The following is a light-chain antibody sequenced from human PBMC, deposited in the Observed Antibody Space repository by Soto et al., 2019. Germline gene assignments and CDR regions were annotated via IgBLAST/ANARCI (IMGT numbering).Light chain of an antibody. Sequence: QSVLNQPASVSGSPGQSITISCTGTSSDVGGYNYVSWYQQHPGKAPKLMIYEVSYRPSGVSDRFSGSKSGNTASLTISGLQAEDEADYYCCSYTAANTYVFGTGTKLTVL. J-gene: IGLJ1*01. V-gene: IGLV2-14*01. CDR2: EVS. CDR1: SSDVGGYNY. CDR3: CSYTAANTYV.